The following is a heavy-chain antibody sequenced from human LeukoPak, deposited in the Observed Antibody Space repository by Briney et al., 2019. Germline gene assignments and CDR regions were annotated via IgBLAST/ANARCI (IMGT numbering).Heavy chain of an antibody. Sequence: GGSLRLSCAASGFTFNSYAMTWVRQAPGKGLEWVSSISGRGDDTYSADSVKGRFTISSDNSKNTLYLQMNSLRAEDTAVYYCAKGQSRDDFWSGYLPHFDYWGQGTLVTVFS. CDR3: AKGQSRDDFWSGYLPHFDY. V-gene: IGHV3-23*01. CDR2: ISGRGDDT. CDR1: GFTFNSYA. D-gene: IGHD3-3*01. J-gene: IGHJ4*02.